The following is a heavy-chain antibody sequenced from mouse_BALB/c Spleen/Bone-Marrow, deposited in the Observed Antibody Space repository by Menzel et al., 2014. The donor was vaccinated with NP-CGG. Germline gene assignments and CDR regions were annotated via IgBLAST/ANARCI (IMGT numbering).Heavy chain of an antibody. D-gene: IGHD2-4*01. CDR3: ARVITTGYYGMDY. J-gene: IGHJ4*01. V-gene: IGHV1S137*01. CDR2: ISTYYGDA. CDR1: GYTFTDYT. Sequence: VQLQQSGAELVRPGASVKISCKGSGYTFTDYTMHWVRQSHAKSLEWIGVISTYYGDASYNQKFKGKATMTVDKSSSTAYMELARLTSEDSAIYYCARVITTGYYGMDYWDQGTSVTVSS.